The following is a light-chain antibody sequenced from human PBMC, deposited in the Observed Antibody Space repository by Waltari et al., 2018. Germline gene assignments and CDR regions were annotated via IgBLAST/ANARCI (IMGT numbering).Light chain of an antibody. J-gene: IGKJ2*01. Sequence: AIQMTQSPSSLSASVGDRVTITCRASQGIGNDLGWYQQKPGKAPKLLIYAASRLQSGVPSRFSGSASGTDFTLTISSLQPEDFATYYCLQDYTYPYTFGQGTKLEIK. CDR3: LQDYTYPYT. CDR2: AAS. V-gene: IGKV1-6*01. CDR1: QGIGND.